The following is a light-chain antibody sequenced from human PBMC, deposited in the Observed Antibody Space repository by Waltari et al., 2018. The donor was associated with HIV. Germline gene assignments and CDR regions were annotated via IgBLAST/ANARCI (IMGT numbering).Light chain of an antibody. CDR2: KVS. CDR1: QSLAHSDGNTY. J-gene: IGKJ4*01. Sequence: VVMTQSPLSLPVTLGQPASISCRSSQSLAHSDGNTYLNWFQQRPGQSPRRLIYKVSNRDSGVPDRFSGSGSGTDFTRKISRVEAEDVGVYYCMQGTYWPLTCGGGTKVEIK. CDR3: MQGTYWPLT. V-gene: IGKV2-30*02.